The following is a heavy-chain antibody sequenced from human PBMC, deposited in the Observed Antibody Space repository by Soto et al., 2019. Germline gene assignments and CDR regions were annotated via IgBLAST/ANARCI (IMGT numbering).Heavy chain of an antibody. J-gene: IGHJ5*02. CDR2: IYHSGTT. Sequence: QVQLQESGPGLVKPSQTLSLTCTVSGGSISSGGYYWSWIRQHPGKGLEWIGYIYHSGTTYYNPSLNGRVTMTLDTSKNQFSLKLTSLTSADTAVYYCARVRGIQLLGLFDPWGPGTLVTVSS. D-gene: IGHD2-2*01. CDR1: GGSISSGGYY. CDR3: ARVRGIQLLGLFDP. V-gene: IGHV4-31*03.